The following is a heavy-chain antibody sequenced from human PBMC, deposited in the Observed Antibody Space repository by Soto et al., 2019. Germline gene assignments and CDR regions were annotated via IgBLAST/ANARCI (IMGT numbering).Heavy chain of an antibody. J-gene: IGHJ4*02. CDR3: ARDQPGPTSY. V-gene: IGHV3-7*01. Sequence: GGSLRLSCGGSGFTFSSCWMSWVRQAPGKGLGWVAIIKEDGSEKYYVDSVKGRFTISRDNAKNSLYLQMNSLRAEDTAVYYCARDQPGPTSYWGQGTLVTVSS. CDR1: GFTFSSCW. CDR2: IKEDGSEK.